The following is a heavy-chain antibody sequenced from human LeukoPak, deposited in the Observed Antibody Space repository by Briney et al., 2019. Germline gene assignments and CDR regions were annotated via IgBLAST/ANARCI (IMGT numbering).Heavy chain of an antibody. CDR1: GFTFSSYW. CDR2: INTDGSTT. D-gene: IGHD3-9*01. V-gene: IGHV3-74*01. J-gene: IGHJ4*02. CDR3: ARAALFDDILTGSDY. Sequence: GGSLRLSCAASGFTFSSYWMHWVRQAPGQGLVWVSRINTDGSTTSYADSVKGRFTISRDNAKNSLYLQMNSLRAEDTAAYYCARAALFDDILTGSDYWGQGTLVTVSS.